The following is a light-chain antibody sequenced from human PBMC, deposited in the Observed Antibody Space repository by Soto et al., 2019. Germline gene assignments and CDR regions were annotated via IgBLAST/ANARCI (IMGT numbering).Light chain of an antibody. CDR2: KAS. CDR3: QHYNTYPWT. CDR1: QSISSW. J-gene: IGKJ1*01. Sequence: DLQMTQSPSTLSASVGDRVTITCRASQSISSWLAWYQQKPGKAPKLLIYKASALESGVPSRFSGSGSGTEFTLTISSLEPEDFATYYCQHYNTYPWTFGQGTRWIS. V-gene: IGKV1-5*03.